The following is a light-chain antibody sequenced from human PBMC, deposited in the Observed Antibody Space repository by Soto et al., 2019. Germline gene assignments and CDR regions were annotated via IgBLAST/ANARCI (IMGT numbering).Light chain of an antibody. V-gene: IGKV3-15*01. CDR3: QQYIYGPPF. Sequence: EIVMTQSPATLSVSPGERATLSCRASQSVSSNLAWYQQKPGQAPMLLIYGAFTRATGIPARFSGSGSGTESTLPISGLQSEDFAVFYCQQYIYGPPFFGGGTKVE. CDR2: GAF. CDR1: QSVSSN. J-gene: IGKJ4*01.